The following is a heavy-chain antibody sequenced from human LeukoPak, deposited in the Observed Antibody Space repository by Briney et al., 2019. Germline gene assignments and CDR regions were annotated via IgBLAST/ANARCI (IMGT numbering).Heavy chain of an antibody. CDR1: GFTFSSYA. J-gene: IGHJ4*02. D-gene: IGHD4-17*01. Sequence: PGGSLRLSCAASGFTFSSYAMHWVRQAPGKGLEWVAVIWSDTTNKYYADSVKGRFTIPRDNSKNTLYLQTSSLRAEDTAMYYCARDRLTTVTTFHFDYWGQGTLVTVSS. CDR2: IWSDTTNK. CDR3: ARDRLTTVTTFHFDY. V-gene: IGHV3-33*01.